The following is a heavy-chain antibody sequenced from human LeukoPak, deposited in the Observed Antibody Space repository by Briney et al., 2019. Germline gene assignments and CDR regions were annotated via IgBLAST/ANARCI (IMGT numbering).Heavy chain of an antibody. V-gene: IGHV3-23*01. CDR2: TNGGGNTT. J-gene: IGHJ6*03. CDR3: TKELHVAVAVADYYYFYMDV. Sequence: GGPLRLSCAASGFAFSSFAMGWVRQSPGKGLEWLSTTNGGGNTTFYSDSVKGRFTISRDNSKNTLYLHMDRLRPDDTAMYYCTKELHVAVAVADYYYFYMDVWGRGTAVTVSS. D-gene: IGHD6-19*01. CDR1: GFAFSSFA.